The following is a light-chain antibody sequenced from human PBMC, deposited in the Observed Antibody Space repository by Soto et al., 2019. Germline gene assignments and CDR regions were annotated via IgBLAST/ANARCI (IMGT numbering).Light chain of an antibody. CDR3: RLPVKLQGA. V-gene: IGKV3-11*01. CDR1: QSVSTY. CDR2: DAS. J-gene: IGKJ5*01. Sequence: PANLSLSGKESTTRSWRASQSVSTYLAWYQQKPGQAPRLLIYDASNRATGIPARFCGRGSGTDMTLACGLLIPDDSVVYYSRLPVKLQGAFGQGTRLEIK.